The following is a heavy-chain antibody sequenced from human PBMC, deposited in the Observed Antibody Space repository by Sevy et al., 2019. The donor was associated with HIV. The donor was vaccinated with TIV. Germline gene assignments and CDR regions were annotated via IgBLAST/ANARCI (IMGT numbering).Heavy chain of an antibody. J-gene: IGHJ5*02. CDR2: IWFDGSNT. CDR3: ARELNYGEGANWFDP. D-gene: IGHD4-17*01. Sequence: GGSLRLSCAASGFTFSSYGMHWVRQAPGKGLEWVAVIWFDGSNTYYADSVKGRFTISRDIAKNTLHLQMNSLRAEDTAVYYCARELNYGEGANWFDPWGQGTLVTVSS. CDR1: GFTFSSYG. V-gene: IGHV3-33*01.